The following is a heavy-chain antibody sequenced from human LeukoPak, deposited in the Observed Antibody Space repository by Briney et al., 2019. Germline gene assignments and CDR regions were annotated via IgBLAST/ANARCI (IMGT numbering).Heavy chain of an antibody. J-gene: IGHJ6*02. CDR3: ARAKYCSSTSCQYYYGMDV. Sequence: GGSLRLSCAASGFTFSSYAMHWVRRAPGKGLEWVAVISYDGSNKYYADSVKGRFTISRDNSKNTLYLQMNSLRAEDTAVYYCARAKYCSSTSCQYYYGMDVWGQGTTVTVSS. V-gene: IGHV3-30*04. CDR2: ISYDGSNK. CDR1: GFTFSSYA. D-gene: IGHD2-2*01.